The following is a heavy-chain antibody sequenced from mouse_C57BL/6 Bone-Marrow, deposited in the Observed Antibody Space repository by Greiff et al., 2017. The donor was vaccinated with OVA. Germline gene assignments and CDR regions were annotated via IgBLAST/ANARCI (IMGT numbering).Heavy chain of an antibody. J-gene: IGHJ1*03. CDR3: ARSLYGNYPYWYFDV. Sequence: EVQLVESGGGLVQPGGSLKLSCAASGFTFSDYYMYWVRQTPEKRLEWVAYISNGGGSTYYPDTVKGRFTISRDNAKNTLYLQMSRLKSEDTAMYYCARSLYGNYPYWYFDVWGTGTTVTVSS. CDR2: ISNGGGST. CDR1: GFTFSDYY. D-gene: IGHD2-1*01. V-gene: IGHV5-12*01.